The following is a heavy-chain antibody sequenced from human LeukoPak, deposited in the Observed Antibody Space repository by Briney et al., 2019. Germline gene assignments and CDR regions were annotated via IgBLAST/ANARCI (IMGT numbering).Heavy chain of an antibody. CDR1: GFTFGSYA. J-gene: IGHJ6*02. Sequence: PGGSLRLSCAASGFTFGSYAMHWVRQAPGKGLEYVSAISNTGGSTYYANSVKGRFIISRDNSKNTLYLQMGSLRPEDMAVYYCARDLLGSGINGMDVWGQGTTVTVSS. CDR3: ARDLLGSGINGMDV. CDR2: ISNTGGST. D-gene: IGHD3-10*01. V-gene: IGHV3-64*01.